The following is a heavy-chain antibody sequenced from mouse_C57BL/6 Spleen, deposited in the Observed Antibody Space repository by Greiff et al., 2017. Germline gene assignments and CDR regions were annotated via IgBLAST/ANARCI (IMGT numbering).Heavy chain of an antibody. Sequence: QVHVKQSGPELVKPGASVKISCKASGYAFSSSWMNWVKQRPGKGLEWIGRIYPGDGDTNYNGKFKGKATLTADKSSSTAYMQLSSLTSEDSAVYFGAITTVVAWYFDVWGTGTTVTVSS. D-gene: IGHD1-1*01. CDR3: AITTVVAWYFDV. CDR2: IYPGDGDT. CDR1: GYAFSSSW. J-gene: IGHJ1*03. V-gene: IGHV1-82*01.